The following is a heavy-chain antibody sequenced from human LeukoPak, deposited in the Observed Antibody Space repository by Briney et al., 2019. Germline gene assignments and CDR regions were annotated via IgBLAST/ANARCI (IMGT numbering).Heavy chain of an antibody. D-gene: IGHD3-9*01. V-gene: IGHV1-2*02. CDR3: ARDGILRYFDRGFDY. CDR1: GYTFTGYY. Sequence: GASVKVSCKASGYTFTGYYMHWVRQAPGQGLEWMGWINPNSGGTNYAQKFQGRVTMTRDTSISTAYMELSRLRSDDTAVYYCARDGILRYFDRGFDYWGQGTLVTVSS. J-gene: IGHJ4*02. CDR2: INPNSGGT.